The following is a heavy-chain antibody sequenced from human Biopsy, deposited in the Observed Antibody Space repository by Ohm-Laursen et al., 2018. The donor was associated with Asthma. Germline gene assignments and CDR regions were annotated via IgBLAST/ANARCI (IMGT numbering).Heavy chain of an antibody. CDR2: INSVFGTT. CDR1: GGTFNTYV. D-gene: IGHD2-2*01. J-gene: IGHJ4*02. V-gene: IGHV1-69*01. Sequence: SSVKVSCKSLGGTFNTYVIGWVRQAPGQGLEWMGGINSVFGTTTYPQKFQDRVTITADDSTSTVYMELSSPISEDTAVYYCARKAGSCISRTCYSLDFWGQGTLVTVSS. CDR3: ARKAGSCISRTCYSLDF.